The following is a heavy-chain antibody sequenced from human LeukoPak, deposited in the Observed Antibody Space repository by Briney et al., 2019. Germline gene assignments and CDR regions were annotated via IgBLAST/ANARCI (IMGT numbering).Heavy chain of an antibody. Sequence: GESLKISCTGSGYSFTIYWIGWVRQMPGKGLEWMGIIYPGDSDTRYSPSFQGQVTISADRSINTAYLQWSSLKASDTAIYYCARRLKNSNGWTFDYWGQGTLVTVS. CDR3: ARRLKNSNGWTFDY. V-gene: IGHV5-51*01. J-gene: IGHJ4*02. CDR1: GYSFTIYW. CDR2: IYPGDSDT. D-gene: IGHD6-19*01.